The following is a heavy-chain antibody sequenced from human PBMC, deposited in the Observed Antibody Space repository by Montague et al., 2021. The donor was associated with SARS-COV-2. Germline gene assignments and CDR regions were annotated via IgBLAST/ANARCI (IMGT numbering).Heavy chain of an antibody. CDR2: ISYDGSNK. V-gene: IGHV3-30-3*01. Sequence: SLRLSCAASGFTFSSYAMHWVRQAPGKGLEWVAVISYDGSNKYYADSVKGRFTISRDNSKNTLYLQMNSLRAEDTAEYYYAREEVAGYYYYYYGMDVWGQGTTVTVSS. CDR3: AREEVAGYYYYYYGMDV. J-gene: IGHJ6*02. CDR1: GFTFSSYA. D-gene: IGHD6-19*01.